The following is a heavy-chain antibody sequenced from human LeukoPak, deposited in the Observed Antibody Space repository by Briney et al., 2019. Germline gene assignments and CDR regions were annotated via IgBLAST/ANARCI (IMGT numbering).Heavy chain of an antibody. J-gene: IGHJ4*02. CDR1: GGSISSYY. CDR2: IYYSGST. V-gene: IGHV4-39*07. D-gene: IGHD6-13*01. CDR3: ARAPLSSSWPFDY. Sequence: SETLSLTCTVSGGSISSYYWGWIRQPPGKVLEWIGSIYYSGSTYYNPSLKSRVTISVDTSKNQFSLKLSSVTAADTAVYYCARAPLSSSWPFDYWGQGTLVTVSS.